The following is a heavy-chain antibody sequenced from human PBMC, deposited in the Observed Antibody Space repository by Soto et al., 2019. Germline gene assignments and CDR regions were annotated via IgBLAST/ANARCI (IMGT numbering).Heavy chain of an antibody. Sequence: QVQLVESGGAVDQPGKSLRLSCAASGFTFNNYGMYWVRQAPGKGLEWVAVISYDGSNKYHADSVKGRFTISRDNSKNTLDLQMNSLKAEDTAVYYCAKDIVRYSYGACDYWGQGALATVSS. J-gene: IGHJ4*02. D-gene: IGHD5-18*01. CDR2: ISYDGSNK. CDR1: GFTFNNYG. CDR3: AKDIVRYSYGACDY. V-gene: IGHV3-30*18.